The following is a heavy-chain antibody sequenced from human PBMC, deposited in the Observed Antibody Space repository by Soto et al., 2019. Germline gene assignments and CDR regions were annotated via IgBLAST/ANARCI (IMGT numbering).Heavy chain of an antibody. J-gene: IGHJ5*02. V-gene: IGHV4-59*01. CDR3: AREGLGYCSSTSCHNWFDP. Sequence: QVQLQESGPGLVKPSETLSLTCTVSGGSISSYYWCWIRQPPGKGLEWIGYIYYSGSTNYNPSLKSRVTIPVDTSKNQCSLKLRSVTAADTAVYYCAREGLGYCSSTSCHNWFDPWGQGTLVTVSS. D-gene: IGHD2-2*01. CDR2: IYYSGST. CDR1: GGSISSYY.